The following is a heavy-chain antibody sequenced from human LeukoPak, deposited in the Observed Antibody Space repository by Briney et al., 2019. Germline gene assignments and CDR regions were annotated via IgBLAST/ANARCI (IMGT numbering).Heavy chain of an antibody. J-gene: IGHJ3*02. V-gene: IGHV3-21*01. CDR2: SSSSSSYI. CDR1: GFTFSSYS. CDR3: ARSYSDAFDI. Sequence: GGSLRLSCAASGFTFSSYSMNWVRQAPGKGLEWVSSSSSSSSYIYYADSVKGRFTISRDNSKNTLYLQMNSLRTEDTAVYYCARSYSDAFDIWGQGTMVTVSS. D-gene: IGHD1-26*01.